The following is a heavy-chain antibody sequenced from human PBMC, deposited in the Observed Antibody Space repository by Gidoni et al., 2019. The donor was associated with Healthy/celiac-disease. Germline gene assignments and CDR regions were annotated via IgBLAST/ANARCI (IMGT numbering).Heavy chain of an antibody. D-gene: IGHD3-22*01. Sequence: EVQLVESGGGLVKLGRSLRLACAASGVKVRNAWMSWVRQAPGKGLEWVGRIKSKTDGGTTDYAAPVKGRFTISRDDSKNTLYLQMNSRKTEDTAVYYCTTPHYYDSIAFDIWGQGTMVTVSS. J-gene: IGHJ3*02. V-gene: IGHV3-15*01. CDR3: TTPHYYDSIAFDI. CDR1: GVKVRNAW. CDR2: IKSKTDGGTT.